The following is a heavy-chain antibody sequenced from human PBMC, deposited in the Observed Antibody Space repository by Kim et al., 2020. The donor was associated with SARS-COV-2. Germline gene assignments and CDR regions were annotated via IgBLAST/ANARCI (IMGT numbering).Heavy chain of an antibody. Sequence: ASVKVSCKVSGYTLTELSMHWVRQAPGKGLEWLGGFDPEDGETIYAQKFQGRVTMTEDTSTDTAYMELSSLRSEDTAVYYCATSPGSGSYYIAGYYYYGMYVWGQGTTVTVS. CDR3: ATSPGSGSYYIAGYYYYGMYV. CDR2: FDPEDGET. V-gene: IGHV1-24*01. D-gene: IGHD3-10*01. J-gene: IGHJ6*02. CDR1: GYTLTELS.